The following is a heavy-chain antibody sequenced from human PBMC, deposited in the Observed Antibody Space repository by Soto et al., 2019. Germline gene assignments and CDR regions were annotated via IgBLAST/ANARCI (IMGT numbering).Heavy chain of an antibody. Sequence: SETLSLTCAVSGGSIISSNWLSLFRHPPGKVLEWIGEIYHSGSTNYNPSLKSRVTISVDKSKNQFSLKLSSVTAADTAVYYCARVGSSSWYFSPVPKHYYYYGMDVWGQGTTVTVSS. CDR3: ARVGSSSWYFSPVPKHYYYYGMDV. J-gene: IGHJ6*02. V-gene: IGHV4-4*02. CDR2: IYHSGST. D-gene: IGHD6-13*01. CDR1: GGSIISSNW.